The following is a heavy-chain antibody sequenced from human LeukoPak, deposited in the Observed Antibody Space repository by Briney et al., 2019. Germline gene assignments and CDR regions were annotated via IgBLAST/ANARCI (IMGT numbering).Heavy chain of an antibody. CDR2: ITANNTTK. J-gene: IGHJ5*02. CDR1: GLSFSSYN. Sequence: GGSLRLSCTSSGLSFSSYNMNWVRQAPGKGPEWVAYITANNTTKYYADSVKGRFTISRDNAKKSLFLQMNSLRAEDTAVYYCAAASAFSSSWRSWGQGTVVTVSS. V-gene: IGHV3-48*01. CDR3: AAASAFSSSWRS. D-gene: IGHD6-13*01.